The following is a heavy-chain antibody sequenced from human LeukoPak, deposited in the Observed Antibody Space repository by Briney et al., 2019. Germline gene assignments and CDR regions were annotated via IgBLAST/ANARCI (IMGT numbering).Heavy chain of an antibody. Sequence: ASVKVSCKASGYTFTSYAMHWVRQAPGQRLEWMGWINAGNGNTKYSQKFQGRVTITRDTSASTAYMELSSLRSEDTAVYYCARPLYGDYEFDYWGQGTLVTVSS. CDR2: INAGNGNT. CDR1: GYTFTSYA. D-gene: IGHD4-17*01. CDR3: ARPLYGDYEFDY. J-gene: IGHJ4*02. V-gene: IGHV1-3*01.